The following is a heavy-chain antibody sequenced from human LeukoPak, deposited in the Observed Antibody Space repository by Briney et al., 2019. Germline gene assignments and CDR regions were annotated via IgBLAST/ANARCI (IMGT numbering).Heavy chain of an antibody. CDR3: ARDRGYGDDSFDP. J-gene: IGHJ5*02. V-gene: IGHV1-18*01. CDR2: ISTYKSDT. D-gene: IGHD4-17*01. CDR1: GYTFSTYG. Sequence: ASVKVSCEASGYTFSTYGISWVRQAPGQGLEWMGWISTYKSDTNYAQKVQGRVTMTTDTSTSTAYMELRSLRSDDTAVYYCARDRGYGDDSFDPWGQGTLVTVSS.